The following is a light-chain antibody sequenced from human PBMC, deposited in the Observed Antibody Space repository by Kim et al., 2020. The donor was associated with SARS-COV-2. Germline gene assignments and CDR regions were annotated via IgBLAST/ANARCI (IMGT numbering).Light chain of an antibody. Sequence: SVALGQTARITCGGNNIGSKNVHWYQQKPGQAPVLVIYRDSNRPSGIPERFSGSNSGNTATLTISRAQAGDEADFYCQVWDRQVVFGGGTQLTVL. CDR2: RDS. V-gene: IGLV3-9*01. J-gene: IGLJ2*01. CDR3: QVWDRQVV. CDR1: NIGSKN.